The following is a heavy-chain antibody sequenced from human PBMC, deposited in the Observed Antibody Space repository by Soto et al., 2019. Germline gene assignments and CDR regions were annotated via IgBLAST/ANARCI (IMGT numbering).Heavy chain of an antibody. CDR2: ISESGGST. Sequence: GGSLRLSCVASGFTFSTYAMTWVRQAPGKGLEWVSGISESGGSTYYVDSVKGRFTISRDNSKNTLYLQMTGLGAEDTAVYYCAKESGRGLRPYWGQGTLVTVSS. CDR3: AKESGRGLRPY. J-gene: IGHJ4*02. D-gene: IGHD1-26*01. CDR1: GFTFSTYA. V-gene: IGHV3-23*01.